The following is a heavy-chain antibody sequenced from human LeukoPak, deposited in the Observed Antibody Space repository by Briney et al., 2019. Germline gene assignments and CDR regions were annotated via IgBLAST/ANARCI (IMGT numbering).Heavy chain of an antibody. V-gene: IGHV4-30-4*01. CDR3: ARDCSGGSCYGAFDI. J-gene: IGHJ3*02. CDR1: GASIRSGDYY. D-gene: IGHD2-15*01. Sequence: KSSETLSLTCTVSGASIRSGDYYWSWIRQPPGKGLEWIGYIYDSGSTYYNPSLKSRITISVDTSENRFSLKLSSVTATDTAVYYRARDCSGGSCYGAFDIWGQGTMVTVSS. CDR2: IYDSGST.